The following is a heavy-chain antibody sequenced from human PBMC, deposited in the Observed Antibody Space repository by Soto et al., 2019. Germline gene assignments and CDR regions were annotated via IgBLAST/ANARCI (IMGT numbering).Heavy chain of an antibody. CDR2: IYYSGST. V-gene: IGHV4-30-4*02. Sequence: SETLSLTCTVSGGSISSGDYYWSWIRQPPGKGLEWIGYIYYSGSTYYNPSLKSRVTISVDTSKNQFSLKLSSVTAADTAVYYCAREGPRGDYVAFDIWGQGTMVTVSS. CDR3: AREGPRGDYVAFDI. D-gene: IGHD4-17*01. J-gene: IGHJ3*02. CDR1: GGSISSGDYY.